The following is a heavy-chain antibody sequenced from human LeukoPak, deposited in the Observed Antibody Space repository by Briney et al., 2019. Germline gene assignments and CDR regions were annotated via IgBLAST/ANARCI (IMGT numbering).Heavy chain of an antibody. CDR3: ARYCRDGNCYSFEY. CDR1: GGSISGYY. V-gene: IGHV4-59*08. J-gene: IGHJ4*02. Sequence: PSETLSLTCTVSGGSISGYYWSWIRQPPGKGLELIGYIYYAGRTNYNPSLESRVTMSVDMSKNQFSLKLSSVTAADTAVYYCARYCRDGNCYSFEYWGQGTQVTVSS. D-gene: IGHD2-15*01. CDR2: IYYAGRT.